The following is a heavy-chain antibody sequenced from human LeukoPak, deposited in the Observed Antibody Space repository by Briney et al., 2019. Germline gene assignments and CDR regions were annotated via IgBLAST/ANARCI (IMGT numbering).Heavy chain of an antibody. V-gene: IGHV3-23*01. J-gene: IGHJ4*02. CDR3: AKPSTGYSSSWYGY. CDR2: ISGSGGST. D-gene: IGHD6-13*01. Sequence: GGSLRLSCAASGFTFSSYAMSWVRQAPGKGLEWVSAISGSGGSTYYADSVKGRFTISRDNSKNTLYLQMNSLRAEDTAVYYCAKPSTGYSSSWYGYWGQGTLVTVSS. CDR1: GFTFSSYA.